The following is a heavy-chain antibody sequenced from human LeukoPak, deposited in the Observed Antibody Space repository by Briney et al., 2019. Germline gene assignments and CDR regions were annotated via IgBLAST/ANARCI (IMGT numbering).Heavy chain of an antibody. V-gene: IGHV3-48*03. CDR3: AREGDSANYFDY. Sequence: GGSLRLSCAASGFTFSGYEMNWVRQAPGKGLEWVSYISSSDNIIYYADSVKGRFTISRDNAKNSLYLQMNRLRDEDMAVYYCAREGDSANYFDYWGQGTLVTVSS. CDR1: GFTFSGYE. CDR2: ISSSDNII. D-gene: IGHD1-26*01. J-gene: IGHJ4*02.